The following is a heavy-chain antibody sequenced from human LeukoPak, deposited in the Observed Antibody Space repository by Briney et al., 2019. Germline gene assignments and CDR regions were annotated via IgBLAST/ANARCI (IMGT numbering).Heavy chain of an antibody. D-gene: IGHD2-2*01. V-gene: IGHV3-23*01. CDR3: AKLDTPAAIAPYYFDY. CDR2: ISGSGGST. Sequence: GGSLRLXCAASGFTFSSYAMSWVRQAPGKGLEWVSTISGSGGSTYYADSVKGRFTISRDNSKNTLYLQMNSLRAEDTAVYYCAKLDTPAAIAPYYFDYWGRGTLVTVSS. J-gene: IGHJ4*02. CDR1: GFTFSSYA.